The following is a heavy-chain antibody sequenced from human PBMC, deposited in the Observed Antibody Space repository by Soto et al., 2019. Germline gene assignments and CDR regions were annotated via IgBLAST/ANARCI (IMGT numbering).Heavy chain of an antibody. Sequence: QVQLQESGPGLVKPSQTLSLTCTVSGGSISSGDYYWSWIRQPPGKGLEWIGYIYYSGSTYYNPSRTCRVTISVDTSKNQFSLKLSSVTAADTAVYYCARDRWGSDIDYWGQGTLVTVSS. V-gene: IGHV4-30-4*01. CDR1: GGSISSGDYY. CDR2: IYYSGST. J-gene: IGHJ4*02. D-gene: IGHD6-25*01. CDR3: ARDRWGSDIDY.